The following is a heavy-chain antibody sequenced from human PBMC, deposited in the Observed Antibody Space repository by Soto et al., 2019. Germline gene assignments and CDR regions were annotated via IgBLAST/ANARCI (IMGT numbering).Heavy chain of an antibody. CDR2: IYSGGST. CDR3: ARHGYNYGGGYFDY. J-gene: IGHJ4*02. D-gene: IGHD5-18*01. CDR1: GVTVSSNY. Sequence: EVQLVESGGGLVQPGGSRRLSFAASGVTVSSNYMSWVRQAPGKGLEWVSVIYSGGSTYYADSVKGRFTISRDNSKNTLYLQMNSLRAEDTAVYYCARHGYNYGGGYFDYWGQGTLVTVSS. V-gene: IGHV3-66*04.